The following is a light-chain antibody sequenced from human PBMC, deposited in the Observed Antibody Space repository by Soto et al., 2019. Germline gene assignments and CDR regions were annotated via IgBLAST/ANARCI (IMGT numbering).Light chain of an antibody. V-gene: IGLV2-14*03. J-gene: IGLJ3*02. CDR1: SSDIGGYNF. CDR3: NSYTSSGAIV. CDR2: DVA. Sequence: QSALTQPASVSGSPGQSITISCTGTSSDIGGYNFVSWYQQHPGNAPNLIIYDVASRPSGVSDRFSGSKSGNAASLTISGLQAEDEALYYCNSYTSSGAIVFGGGTKRTVL.